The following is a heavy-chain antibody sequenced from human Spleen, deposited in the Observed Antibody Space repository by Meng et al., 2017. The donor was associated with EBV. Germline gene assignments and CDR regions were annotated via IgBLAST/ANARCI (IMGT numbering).Heavy chain of an antibody. CDR3: SSLSDSGFY. D-gene: IGHD2-15*01. J-gene: IGHJ4*02. V-gene: IGHV4-34*02. Sequence: QVQPQPWGAGLLKPSETLSLTCAVYGGSFGDSYWSWIRQPPGKGLEWIGEIDHSGSTNHSPSLKSRVTISVDSSKTQFSLKLTSVTAADTAVYYCSSLSDSGFYWGQGTLVTVSS. CDR1: GGSFGDSY. CDR2: IDHSGST.